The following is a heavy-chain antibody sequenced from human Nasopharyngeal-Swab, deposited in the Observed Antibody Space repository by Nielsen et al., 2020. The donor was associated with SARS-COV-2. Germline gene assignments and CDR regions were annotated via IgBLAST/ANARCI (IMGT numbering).Heavy chain of an antibody. V-gene: IGHV3-23*01. J-gene: IGHJ3*02. Sequence: GESLKISCAASGFTFSSYAMSWVRQAPGKGLEWVSAISGSGGSTYYADSVEGRFTISRDNSKNTLYLQMNSLRAEDTAVYYCARDRVSSGWYWGAFDIWGQGTMVTVSS. CDR1: GFTFSSYA. D-gene: IGHD6-19*01. CDR2: ISGSGGST. CDR3: ARDRVSSGWYWGAFDI.